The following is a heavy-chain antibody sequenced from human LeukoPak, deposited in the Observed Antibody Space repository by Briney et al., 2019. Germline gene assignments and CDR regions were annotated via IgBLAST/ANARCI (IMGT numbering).Heavy chain of an antibody. CDR2: INHSGST. CDR3: ARGRGYGSGQTLFDY. D-gene: IGHD3-10*01. V-gene: IGHV4-34*01. Sequence: PSETLSLTCAVYGGSFSGYYWSWIRQSPGKGLEWIGEINHSGSTNYNPSLKSRVTISVDTSKNQFSLKLSSVIAADTAVYYCARGRGYGSGQTLFDYWGQGTLVTVSS. J-gene: IGHJ4*02. CDR1: GGSFSGYY.